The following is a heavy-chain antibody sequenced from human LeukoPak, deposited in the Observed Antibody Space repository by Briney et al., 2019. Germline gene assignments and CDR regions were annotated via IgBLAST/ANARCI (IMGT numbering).Heavy chain of an antibody. CDR2: ISAYNGNT. CDR1: GYTFTSYG. CDR3: ARDSGELYYYYYYGMDV. V-gene: IGHV1-18*01. D-gene: IGHD3-10*01. Sequence: ASVKVSCKASGYTFTSYGISWVRQAPGQGLEWMGWISAYNGNTNYAQKLQGRVTMTTDTSTSTAYMELRSLRSDDTAVYYCARDSGELYYYYYYGMDVWGQGTTVTASS. J-gene: IGHJ6*02.